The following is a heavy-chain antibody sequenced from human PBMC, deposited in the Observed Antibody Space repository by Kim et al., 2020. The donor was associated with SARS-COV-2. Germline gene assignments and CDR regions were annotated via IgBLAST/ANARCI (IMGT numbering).Heavy chain of an antibody. CDR1: GFTFSSYW. J-gene: IGHJ4*02. CDR2: IKQDGSEK. V-gene: IGHV3-7*04. CDR3: AWGGGVGY. Sequence: GGSLRLSCVASGFTFSSYWMSWVRQAPGKGLEWVANIKQDGSEKYYVDSVKGRFTISRDNAKNSLYLQMNSLRAEDTAVYYCAWGGGVGYWGQGTLVTVSS. D-gene: IGHD2-8*02.